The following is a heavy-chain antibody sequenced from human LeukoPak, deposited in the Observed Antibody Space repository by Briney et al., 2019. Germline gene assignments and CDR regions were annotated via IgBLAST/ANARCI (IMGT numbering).Heavy chain of an antibody. CDR2: ISAYNGNT. CDR3: ARVAGIAAAGTSLPFDY. V-gene: IGHV1-18*01. CDR1: GYTFTSYG. D-gene: IGHD6-13*01. J-gene: IGHJ4*02. Sequence: GASVKASCMASGYTFTSYGITWVRQAPGQGLEWMGWISAYNGNTNYAQKLQGRVTMTTDTSTSTAYMELRSLRSDDTAVYYCARVAGIAAAGTSLPFDYWGQGTLVTVSS.